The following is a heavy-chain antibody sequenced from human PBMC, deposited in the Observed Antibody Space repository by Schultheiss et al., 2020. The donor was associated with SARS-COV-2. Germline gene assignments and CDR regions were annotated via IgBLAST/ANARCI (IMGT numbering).Heavy chain of an antibody. CDR3: ARSRPSTNYYYYYYMDV. Sequence: GESLKISCAASGFTFSSYAMSWVRQAPGKGLEWVSAISGSGGSTYYADSVKGRFTISRDNSKNTLYLQMNSLRAEDTAVYYYARSRPSTNYYYYYYMDVWGKGTTVTVSS. D-gene: IGHD2-2*01. V-gene: IGHV3-23*01. J-gene: IGHJ6*03. CDR1: GFTFSSYA. CDR2: ISGSGGST.